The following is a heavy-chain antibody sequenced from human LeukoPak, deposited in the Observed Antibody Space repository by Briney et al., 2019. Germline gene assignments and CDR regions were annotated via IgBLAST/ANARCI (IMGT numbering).Heavy chain of an antibody. CDR1: GFAFSSQA. J-gene: IGHJ4*02. CDR2: ISGSGDST. D-gene: IGHD3-10*01. CDR3: AKGFYFGSGSYRYFDY. Sequence: GGSLRLSCAASGFAFSSQAMGWVRQAPGKGLEWVSTISGSGDSTYYADSVKGRFTISRDNSKNTLYLQMNSLRAEDTAVYFCAKGFYFGSGSYRYFDYWGQGTLVTVSS. V-gene: IGHV3-23*01.